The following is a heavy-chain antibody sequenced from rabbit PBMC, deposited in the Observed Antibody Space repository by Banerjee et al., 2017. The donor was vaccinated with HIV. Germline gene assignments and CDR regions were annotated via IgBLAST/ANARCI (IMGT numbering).Heavy chain of an antibody. Sequence: QEQLEESGGDLVKPGASLTLTCTASGFSFSTSYYMCWVRQAPGKGLEWIGCIYTGSSGSTYYAGWAKGRFTISKTSSTTVTLQMTSLTAADTATYFCARGGSGDLDYFNLWGPGTLVTVS. CDR2: IYTGSSGST. CDR1: GFSFSTSYY. D-gene: IGHD1-1*01. J-gene: IGHJ4*01. V-gene: IGHV1S45*01. CDR3: ARGGSGDLDYFNL.